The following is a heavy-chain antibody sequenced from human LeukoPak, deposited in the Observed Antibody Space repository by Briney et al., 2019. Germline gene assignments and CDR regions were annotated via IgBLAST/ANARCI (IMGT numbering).Heavy chain of an antibody. J-gene: IGHJ4*02. CDR3: AGLVGRYSSGLYYYYFDY. CDR1: GDSINSLGL. Sequence: SETLSLTCTVSGDSINSLGLWSWVRQPPGKGLEWIGEMYLSGATHSNPSVKSRVTISIDKSKNQFFLNLSSVTAADTAVYYCAGLVGRYSSGLYYYYFDYWGQGTLVTVSS. V-gene: IGHV4-4*02. D-gene: IGHD3-22*01. CDR2: MYLSGAT.